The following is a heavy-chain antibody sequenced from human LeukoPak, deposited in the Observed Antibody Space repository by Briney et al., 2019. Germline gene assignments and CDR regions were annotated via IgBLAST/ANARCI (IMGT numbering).Heavy chain of an antibody. CDR2: IYYSGRT. J-gene: IGHJ1*01. CDR1: GDSVSRRDSY. Sequence: PSETLSLTCTLFGDSVSRRDSYWDWIRQPPGKGLEWIGTIYYSGRTYYSPSLKSRVTLSVDMSNNQFSLTLSSVTAADTALYFCARRRYYDSSGYLEWGQGTLVTVSS. D-gene: IGHD3-22*01. CDR3: ARRRYYDSSGYLE. V-gene: IGHV4-39*01.